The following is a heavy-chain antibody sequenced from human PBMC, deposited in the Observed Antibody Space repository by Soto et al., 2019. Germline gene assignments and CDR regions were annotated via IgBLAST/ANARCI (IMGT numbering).Heavy chain of an antibody. CDR3: EQEQGYDSSGKASRACDP. CDR1: GFTFISYA. D-gene: IGHD3-22*01. J-gene: IGHJ5*02. V-gene: IGHV3-23*01. Sequence: PGGSLRLSCEASGFTFISYAMSWVRRAPGKGLEWVSAISGGGGSTYYADSVKGRFTISRDNSKNTLYLQMNSLRAADTAVYYSEQEQGYDSSGKASRACDPCGQGT. CDR2: ISGGGGST.